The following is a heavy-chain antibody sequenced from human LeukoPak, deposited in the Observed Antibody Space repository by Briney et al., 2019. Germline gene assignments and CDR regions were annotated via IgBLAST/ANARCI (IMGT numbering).Heavy chain of an antibody. CDR1: GGTFSSYA. CDR3: ARGTSVRGDQNWFDP. CDR2: INAGNGNT. Sequence: GASVKVSCKASGGTFSSYAISWVRQAPGQGLEWMGWINAGNGNTKYSQKFQGRVTITRDTSASTAYMELSSLRSEDTAVYYCARGTSVRGDQNWFDPWGQGTLVTVSS. V-gene: IGHV1-3*01. D-gene: IGHD3-10*01. J-gene: IGHJ5*02.